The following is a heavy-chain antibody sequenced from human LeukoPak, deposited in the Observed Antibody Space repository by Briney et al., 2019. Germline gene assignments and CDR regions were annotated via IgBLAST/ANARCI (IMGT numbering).Heavy chain of an antibody. CDR3: TRVLGYSSRYEIINWFDP. Sequence: GRSLRLSCTASGFTFGDYAMSWVRQAPGKGLEWVGFIRSKAYGGTTEYAASVKGRFTISRDDSKSIAYLQMNSLKTEDTAVYYCTRVLGYSSRYEIINWFDPWGQGTLATVSS. J-gene: IGHJ5*02. CDR2: IRSKAYGGTT. D-gene: IGHD6-25*01. V-gene: IGHV3-49*04. CDR1: GFTFGDYA.